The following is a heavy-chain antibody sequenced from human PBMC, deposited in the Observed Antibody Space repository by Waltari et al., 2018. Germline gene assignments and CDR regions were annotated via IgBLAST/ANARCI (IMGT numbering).Heavy chain of an antibody. CDR2: IYHSGST. CDR3: ARVITFGGVIVRYDAFDI. J-gene: IGHJ3*02. V-gene: IGHV4-38-2*01. Sequence: VQLQESGPGLVKPSETLSLTCAVSGYSISSGYYWGWIRQPPGKGLEWIGSIYHSGSTYDNPSLKSRVTISVDTSKNQFSLKLSSVTAADTAVYYCARVITFGGVIVRYDAFDIWGQGTMVTVSS. D-gene: IGHD3-16*02. CDR1: GYSISSGYY.